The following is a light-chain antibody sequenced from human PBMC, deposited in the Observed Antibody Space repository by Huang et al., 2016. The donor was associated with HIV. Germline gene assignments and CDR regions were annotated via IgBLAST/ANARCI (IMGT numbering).Light chain of an antibody. CDR3: QQRSNRPLT. CDR2: DAA. CDR1: QGVNTF. J-gene: IGKJ4*01. Sequence: EIVLTQSPATLSLSPGERATLSCRASQGVNTFLAWYQQKPGQAPRLLIYDAANRATGIPARFIGSGSGTDFTLTISSLEPEDFAVYYCQQRSNRPLTFGGGTKVEIK. V-gene: IGKV3-11*01.